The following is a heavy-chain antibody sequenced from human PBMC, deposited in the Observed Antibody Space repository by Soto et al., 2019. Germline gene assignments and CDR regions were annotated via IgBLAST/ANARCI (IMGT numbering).Heavy chain of an antibody. Sequence: PGGSLRLSCAASGFTFSSYAMSWVRQAPGKGLEWVSAISGSGFSTYYADSVKGRFTISRDNSKTTLYLQMNSLRAEDTAVYYCAKEWSYSSGWSHVDYWGQGTLVTVSS. CDR2: ISGSGFST. J-gene: IGHJ4*02. V-gene: IGHV3-23*01. CDR1: GFTFSSYA. CDR3: AKEWSYSSGWSHVDY. D-gene: IGHD6-19*01.